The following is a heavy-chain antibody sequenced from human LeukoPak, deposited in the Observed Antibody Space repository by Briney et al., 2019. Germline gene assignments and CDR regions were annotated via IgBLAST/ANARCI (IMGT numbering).Heavy chain of an antibody. Sequence: GGSLRLSCAASGFTFSSYEMNWVRQAPGKGLEWVSGISGSGGSTYYAESLKGRFTISRDNSRNTVSMEMTSLRVEDTAIYYCAKANGGSYYASVFDMWGQGTKVTVSS. CDR2: ISGSGGST. J-gene: IGHJ3*02. D-gene: IGHD1-26*01. CDR3: AKANGGSYYASVFDM. CDR1: GFTFSSYE. V-gene: IGHV3-23*01.